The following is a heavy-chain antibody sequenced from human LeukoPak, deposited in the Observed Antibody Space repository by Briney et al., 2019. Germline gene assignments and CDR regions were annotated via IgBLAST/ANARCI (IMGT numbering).Heavy chain of an antibody. V-gene: IGHV1-2*02. D-gene: IGHD1-1*01. Sequence: ASVKVSCKASGYTFTGYYMHWVRQAPGQGLEWMGWINPNSGGTNYAQKFQGRVTMTRDTSISTAYMELSRLRSDDTAVYYCARVGGNDGADLDYWGQGTLVTVSS. CDR2: INPNSGGT. CDR3: ARVGGNDGADLDY. CDR1: GYTFTGYY. J-gene: IGHJ4*02.